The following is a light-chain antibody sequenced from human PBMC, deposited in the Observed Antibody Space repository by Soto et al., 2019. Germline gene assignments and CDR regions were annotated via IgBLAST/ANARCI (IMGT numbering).Light chain of an antibody. CDR3: CSYAGSSTVV. V-gene: IGLV2-23*01. CDR1: SSDVGSYHL. CDR2: DGS. J-gene: IGLJ1*01. Sequence: QSALTQPASVSGSPGQSITISCTGTSSDVGSYHLVSWYQHHPGKAPKLMIYDGSKRPSGVSNRFSGSKSGNTASLTISGLQAEDEADYYCCSYAGSSTVVFGTGTKLTVL.